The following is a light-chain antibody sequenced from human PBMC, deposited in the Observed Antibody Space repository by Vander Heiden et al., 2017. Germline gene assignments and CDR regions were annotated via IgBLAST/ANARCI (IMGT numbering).Light chain of an antibody. CDR3: QQYASTPLT. CDR2: WAS. J-gene: IGKJ4*01. V-gene: IGKV4-1*01. Sequence: DIVMTQSPDSLAVSLGERATINCKSSQSVLYSSNNKNYLAWYQQKPVQPPKLLIYWASTRESGVPDRFSGSGSGTDFTLTISSLQAEDVAVYYCQQYASTPLTFGGGTKVEIK. CDR1: QSVLYSSNNKNY.